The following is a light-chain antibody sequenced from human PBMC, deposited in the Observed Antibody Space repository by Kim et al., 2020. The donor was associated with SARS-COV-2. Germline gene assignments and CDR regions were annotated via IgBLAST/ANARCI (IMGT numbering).Light chain of an antibody. CDR1: QYISNY. CDR3: QKCDSAPWT. CDR2: AAS. V-gene: IGKV1-27*01. Sequence: SVGDRVTIPCRASQYISNYLALFQLKPGKAPKLLIYAASALQPGVPSRFSGSGSGTDFTLTVTSLQPEDVATYYCQKCDSAPWTFGQGTKVDIK. J-gene: IGKJ1*01.